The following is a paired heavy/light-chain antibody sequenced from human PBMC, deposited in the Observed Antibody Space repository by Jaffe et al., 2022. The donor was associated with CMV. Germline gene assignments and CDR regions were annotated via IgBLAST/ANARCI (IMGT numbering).Light chain of an antibody. Sequence: DIQMTQSPSTLSASVGDRVTITCRASQSISSWLAWYQQKPGKAPKLLIYKASSLESGVPSRFSGSGSGTEFTLTISSLQPDDFATYYCQQYNTYWTFGQGTKVEIK. J-gene: IGKJ1*01. CDR2: KAS. CDR3: QQYNTYWT. V-gene: IGKV1-5*03. CDR1: QSISSW.
Heavy chain of an antibody. V-gene: IGHV3-33*01. D-gene: IGHD3-16*01. CDR1: GFNYNTYA. Sequence: QVQLVESGGGVVQPGRSLRLSCAASGFNYNTYAMHWVRQAPGKGLEWVAVIWYDGSNAYYTDSVKGRFTISRDNSKNTLYLQMDSLRAEDTAVYYCARETSRQQGELGTILFDYWGQGTLVTVSS. CDR2: IWYDGSNA. CDR3: ARETSRQQGELGTILFDY. J-gene: IGHJ4*02.